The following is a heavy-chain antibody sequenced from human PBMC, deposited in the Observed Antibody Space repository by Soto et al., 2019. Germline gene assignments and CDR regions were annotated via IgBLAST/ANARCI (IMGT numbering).Heavy chain of an antibody. D-gene: IGHD3-3*01. Sequence: GGSLRLSCAASGFTFSSYSMNWVRQAPGKGLEWVSSISSSSSYIYYADSVKGRFTISRDNAKNSLYLQMNSLRAEDTAVYYCARDSAVITIFGVVIIPDAFDIWGQGTMVTVSS. CDR3: ARDSAVITIFGVVIIPDAFDI. J-gene: IGHJ3*02. V-gene: IGHV3-21*01. CDR1: GFTFSSYS. CDR2: ISSSSSYI.